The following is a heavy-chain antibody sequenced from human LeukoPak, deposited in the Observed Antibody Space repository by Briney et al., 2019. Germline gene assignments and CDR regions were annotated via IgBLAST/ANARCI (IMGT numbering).Heavy chain of an antibody. CDR1: GFTFSSYA. Sequence: GRSLRLSCAASGFTFSSYAMHWVRQAPGKGLEWVAVISYDGSNKYYADSVKGRFTISRDNSKNTLYLQMNSLRAEDTAVYYCARQGPFSVDIVATDHLDYWGQGTLVTVSS. D-gene: IGHD5-12*01. CDR3: ARQGPFSVDIVATDHLDY. V-gene: IGHV3-30-3*01. J-gene: IGHJ4*02. CDR2: ISYDGSNK.